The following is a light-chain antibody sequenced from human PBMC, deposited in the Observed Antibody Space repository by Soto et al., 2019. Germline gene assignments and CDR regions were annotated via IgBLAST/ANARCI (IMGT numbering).Light chain of an antibody. CDR2: RAS. CDR1: QSVSSIY. Sequence: EIVLTQSPGTLSLSPGDRATLSCRASQSVSSIYLAWYQQKPGQAPRLLIYRASSRATGIPDRFSGSGSRTDFTITISRLEPEDFAVYYCQQYGGSPPYTFGQGTKLEIK. V-gene: IGKV3-20*01. CDR3: QQYGGSPPYT. J-gene: IGKJ2*01.